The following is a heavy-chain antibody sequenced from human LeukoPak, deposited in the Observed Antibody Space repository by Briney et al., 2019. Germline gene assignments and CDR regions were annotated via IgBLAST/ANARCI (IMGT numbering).Heavy chain of an antibody. V-gene: IGHV4-59*12. CDR1: GGSITSYY. CDR2: IYYSGST. CDR3: ARDCSTTSCRALFDY. Sequence: PSETLSLTCTVSGGSITSYYWHWIRQPPGKGLEWIGYIYYSGSTNYNPSLKSRVTISVDTFKNEFSLKLNSVTAADTAVYYCARDCSTTSCRALFDYLGQGTLVTVSS. J-gene: IGHJ4*02. D-gene: IGHD2-2*01.